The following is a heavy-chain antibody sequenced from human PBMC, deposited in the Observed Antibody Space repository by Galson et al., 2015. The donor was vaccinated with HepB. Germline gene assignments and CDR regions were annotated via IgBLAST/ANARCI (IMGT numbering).Heavy chain of an antibody. J-gene: IGHJ5*02. Sequence: LSLTCTVSGGSISSGSHYWSWIRQPAGKGLEWIGRIYTSGSTNYNPSLKSRVTMSVDTSKNQFSLKLSSVTAADTAVYYCARDRGYCSSTSCSWSDPWGQGTLVTVSS. D-gene: IGHD2-2*03. CDR1: GGSISSGSHY. CDR2: IYTSGST. V-gene: IGHV4-61*02. CDR3: ARDRGYCSSTSCSWSDP.